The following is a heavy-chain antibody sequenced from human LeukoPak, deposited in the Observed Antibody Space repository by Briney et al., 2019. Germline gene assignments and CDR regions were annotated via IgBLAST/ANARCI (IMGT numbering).Heavy chain of an antibody. D-gene: IGHD2-21*01. V-gene: IGHV3-21*01. J-gene: IGHJ4*02. Sequence: GGSLRLSCAASGFTFSSYSMNWVRQAPGKGLEWVSSISSSSSYIYYADSVKGRFTISRDNAKNSLFLQMNSLRAGDTAIYYCARDDSGLIPFDYWGQGTLVTVSS. CDR1: GFTFSSYS. CDR2: ISSSSSYI. CDR3: ARDDSGLIPFDY.